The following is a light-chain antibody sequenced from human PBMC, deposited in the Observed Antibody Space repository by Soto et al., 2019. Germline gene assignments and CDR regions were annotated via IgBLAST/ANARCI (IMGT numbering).Light chain of an antibody. CDR2: ATS. Sequence: EVVLTQSPDTLSLSPGERATLSCGASQSVNINYLAWYQLKPDQAPKLLIYATSNRAPGIPDRFSGSGSGTDFTLTISSLEPGDFAVYYCQQYVNAPGTFGQGTKVEIK. V-gene: IGKV3-20*01. CDR3: QQYVNAPGT. J-gene: IGKJ1*01. CDR1: QSVNINY.